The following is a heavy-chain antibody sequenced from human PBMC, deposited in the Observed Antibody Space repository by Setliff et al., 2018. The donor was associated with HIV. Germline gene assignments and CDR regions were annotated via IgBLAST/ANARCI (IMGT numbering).Heavy chain of an antibody. D-gene: IGHD3-22*01. CDR2: ISTSGRT. J-gene: IGHJ3*02. CDR1: GGSISSGNYY. V-gene: IGHV4-61*09. CDR3: ARADNYYYDSGAFKSGLDAFDI. Sequence: SETLSLTCTVSGGSISSGNYYWSWIRQPAGKGLEWIGHISTSGRTNYNPSLMSRLTISVDTSKSQFSLKLSSVTAADTAVYHCARADNYYYDSGAFKSGLDAFDIWGQGTMVTVSS.